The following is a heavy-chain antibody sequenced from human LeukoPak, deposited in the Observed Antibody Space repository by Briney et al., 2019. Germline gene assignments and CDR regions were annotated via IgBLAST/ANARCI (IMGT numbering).Heavy chain of an antibody. CDR1: GYTLTELS. CDR2: FDPEDGET. D-gene: IGHD3-16*01. J-gene: IGHJ2*01. CDR3: APPGGVGLYFDL. Sequence: ASVKVSCTVSGYTLTELSMHWVRQAPGKGLEWMGGFDPEDGETIYAQKFQGRVTMTEDTSTDTAYMELSSLRSEDTAVYYCAPPGGVGLYFDLWGRGTLVTVSS. V-gene: IGHV1-24*01.